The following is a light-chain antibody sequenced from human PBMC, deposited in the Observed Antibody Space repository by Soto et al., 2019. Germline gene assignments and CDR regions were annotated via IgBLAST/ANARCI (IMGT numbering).Light chain of an antibody. Sequence: QSALTQPAAVSGSPGQSITISCTGTSSDVGSYNLVSWYQQRPGKAPKLMIYEVSKRTSGVSNPFSRSKAGNTASLTISGLQAEDEAAAYGCSYAGSSSPYAFGSGSQLTVL. CDR1: SSDVGSYNL. J-gene: IGLJ7*01. CDR2: EVS. V-gene: IGLV2-23*02. CDR3: CSYAGSSSPYA.